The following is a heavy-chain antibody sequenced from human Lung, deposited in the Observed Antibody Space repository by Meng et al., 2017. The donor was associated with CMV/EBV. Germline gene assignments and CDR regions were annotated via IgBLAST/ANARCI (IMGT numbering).Heavy chain of an antibody. D-gene: IGHD3-16*01. J-gene: IGHJ4*02. CDR2: IRHDGTNK. CDR1: GFRFDDYG. Sequence: GGPXRLSCAASGFRFDDYGMHWVRQTPGKGLEWVAFIRHDGTNKFYGDSVKGRFTISRDNSKNTVYLQMNSLRPEETAVYYCAKDLLLFGGPNAYFDQWGQGXLVTVSS. CDR3: AKDLLLFGGPNAYFDQ. V-gene: IGHV3-30*02.